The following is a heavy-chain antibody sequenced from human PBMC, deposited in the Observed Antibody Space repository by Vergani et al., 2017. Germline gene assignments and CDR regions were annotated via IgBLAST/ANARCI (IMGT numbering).Heavy chain of an antibody. CDR2: ISSSSSYT. Sequence: VQLVESGGGLVQPGGSLRLSCAASGFTVSSNYMSWVRQAPGKGLEWVSYISSSSSYTNYADSVKGRFTISRDNAKNSLYLQMNSLRAEDTAVYYCARVSPEYYFDYWGQGTLVTVSS. CDR3: ARVSPEYYFDY. CDR1: GFTVSSNY. V-gene: IGHV3-11*05. J-gene: IGHJ4*02. D-gene: IGHD1-14*01.